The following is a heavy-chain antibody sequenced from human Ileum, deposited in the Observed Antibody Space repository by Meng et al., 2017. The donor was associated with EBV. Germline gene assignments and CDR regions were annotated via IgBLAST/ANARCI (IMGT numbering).Heavy chain of an antibody. CDR2: IYHSGST. CDR3: ARVGQWLPIDY. D-gene: IGHD6-19*01. Sequence: QVQLQESGPGLVKPSVTLSLTCAVSGGSISSSNWWSWARQPPGKGLEWIGEIYHSGSTNYNPSLKSRVTMSVDKSKNQFSLNLSSVTAADTAVYYCARVGQWLPIDYWGQGTLVTVSS. J-gene: IGHJ4*02. V-gene: IGHV4-4*02. CDR1: GGSISSSNW.